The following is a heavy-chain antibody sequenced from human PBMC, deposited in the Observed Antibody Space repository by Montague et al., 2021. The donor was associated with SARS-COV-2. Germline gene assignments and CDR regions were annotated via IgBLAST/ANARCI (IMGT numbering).Heavy chain of an antibody. Sequence: SETLSLTCTSTDGPIRSYYWNSIRQTLGEGLEWTAYIHASGTANYKSSLRSPVTLMVDASSTPFSLELSSVTAADTALYYCTRLPRGSGTWGYFDYWAQGTEVAVSS. CDR2: IHASGTA. J-gene: IGHJ4*02. V-gene: IGHV4-4*08. CDR3: TRLPRGSGTWGYFDY. CDR1: DGPIRSYY. D-gene: IGHD3-10*01.